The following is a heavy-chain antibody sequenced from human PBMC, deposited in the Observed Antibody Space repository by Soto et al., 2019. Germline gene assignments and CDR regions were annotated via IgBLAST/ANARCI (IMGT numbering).Heavy chain of an antibody. CDR2: IYYSGST. D-gene: IGHD3-22*01. Sequence: PSETLSLTCTVSGGSISSSSYYWGWIRQPPGKGLEWIGSIYYSGSTYYNPSLESRVTISVDTSKNQFSLKLSSVTAADTAVYYCARGLYYYDSSGYYSEYYFDYWGQGTLVTVS. J-gene: IGHJ4*02. CDR1: GGSISSSSYY. CDR3: ARGLYYYDSSGYYSEYYFDY. V-gene: IGHV4-39*01.